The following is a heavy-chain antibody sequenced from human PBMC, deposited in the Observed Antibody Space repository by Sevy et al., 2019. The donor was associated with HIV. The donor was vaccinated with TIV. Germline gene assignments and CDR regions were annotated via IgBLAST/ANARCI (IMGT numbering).Heavy chain of an antibody. J-gene: IGHJ4*02. Sequence: GGSLRLSCTASGFTFDGYAMSWFRQAPGKGLEWVAFITRNSYEAYGGTRGYAASVKGRFTISRDDSKSIAYLQLNSLKTEDTAMYYCSRALATALTPEYYFDYWGQGTLVTVSS. V-gene: IGHV3-49*03. CDR3: SRALATALTPEYYFDY. CDR2: ITRNSYEAYGGTR. D-gene: IGHD3-16*01. CDR1: GFTFDGYA.